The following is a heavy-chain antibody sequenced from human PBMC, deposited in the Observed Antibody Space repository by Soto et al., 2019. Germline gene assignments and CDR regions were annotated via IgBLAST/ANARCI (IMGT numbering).Heavy chain of an antibody. CDR2: IWYDGSNK. Sequence: GGSLRLSCAASGFTFSSYGMHWVRQAPGKGLEWVAVIWYDGSNKYYADSVKGRFTISRDNSKNTLYLQMNSLRAEDTAVYYWARDGYSRGNFDYWGQGTLVTVSS. CDR3: ARDGYSRGNFDY. J-gene: IGHJ4*02. D-gene: IGHD6-13*01. V-gene: IGHV3-33*01. CDR1: GFTFSSYG.